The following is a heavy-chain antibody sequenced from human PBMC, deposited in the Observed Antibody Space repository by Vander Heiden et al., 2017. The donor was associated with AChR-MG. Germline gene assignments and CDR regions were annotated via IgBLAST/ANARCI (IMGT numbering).Heavy chain of an antibody. CDR1: GYTFTSYD. J-gene: IGHJ2*01. V-gene: IGHV1-8*01. Sequence: QVQLVQSGAEVKKPGASVKVSCKASGYTFTSYDINWVRQATGKGLEWMGWMNPNSGNTGYAQKCQGRVTMTRNTSISTAYMELSSLRSEDTAVYYCARAWPGRRNWYFDLWGRGTLVTVSS. CDR2: MNPNSGNT. D-gene: IGHD3-10*01. CDR3: ARAWPGRRNWYFDL.